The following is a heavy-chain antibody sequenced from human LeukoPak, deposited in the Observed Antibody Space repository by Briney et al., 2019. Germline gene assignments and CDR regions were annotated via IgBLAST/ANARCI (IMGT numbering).Heavy chain of an antibody. Sequence: GGSLRLSCAASGFTFSSYWMSWVRQAPGKGLEWVSYISSSSSTIYYADSVKGRFTISRDNAKNSLYLQMNSLRDEDTAVYYCARGGDSSGYYYVAYFDLWGRGTLVTVSP. J-gene: IGHJ2*01. V-gene: IGHV3-48*02. CDR3: ARGGDSSGYYYVAYFDL. CDR2: ISSSSSTI. D-gene: IGHD3-22*01. CDR1: GFTFSSYW.